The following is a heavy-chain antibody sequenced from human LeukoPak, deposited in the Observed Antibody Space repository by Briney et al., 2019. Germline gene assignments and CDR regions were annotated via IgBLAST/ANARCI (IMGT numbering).Heavy chain of an antibody. CDR1: GDRLTELS. J-gene: IGHJ4*02. D-gene: IGHD5-12*01. Sequence: AAVKVSCKVSGDRLTELSMHWVRQAPGKGLEWMGGFDPENGEKIYAQKFQGRVTMTEDTSTDTAYMELRSLRSDDTAVYYCAILLDIVATRFGDDYWGQGTLVTVSS. V-gene: IGHV1-24*01. CDR3: AILLDIVATRFGDDY. CDR2: FDPENGEK.